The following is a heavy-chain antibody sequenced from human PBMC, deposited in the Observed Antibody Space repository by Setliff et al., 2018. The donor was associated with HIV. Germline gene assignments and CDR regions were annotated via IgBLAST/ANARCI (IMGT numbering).Heavy chain of an antibody. Sequence: ASVKVSCKTSGHPFSNYDIIWVRRATGQGLEWMGWMNPNSGATGYAQKFKDRFIVTRDTSISTAYMELSSLTSEDTAVYYCASGKGVRGVIIRGGLDVWGKGTTVTVSS. V-gene: IGHV1-8*01. J-gene: IGHJ6*04. CDR2: MNPNSGAT. D-gene: IGHD3-10*01. CDR1: GHPFSNYD. CDR3: ASGKGVRGVIIRGGLDV.